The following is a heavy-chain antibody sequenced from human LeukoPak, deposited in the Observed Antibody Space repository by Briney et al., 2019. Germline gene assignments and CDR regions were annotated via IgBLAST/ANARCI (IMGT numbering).Heavy chain of an antibody. Sequence: GGSLRLSCAASGFTFSSYGMHWVRQAPGKGLEWVAVIWYDGSNKYYADSVKGRFTISRDNSKNTLYLQMNSLRAEDTAVYYCARGSAYDILTGPPIDYWGQGTLVTASS. D-gene: IGHD3-9*01. CDR3: ARGSAYDILTGPPIDY. CDR2: IWYDGSNK. J-gene: IGHJ4*02. V-gene: IGHV3-33*01. CDR1: GFTFSSYG.